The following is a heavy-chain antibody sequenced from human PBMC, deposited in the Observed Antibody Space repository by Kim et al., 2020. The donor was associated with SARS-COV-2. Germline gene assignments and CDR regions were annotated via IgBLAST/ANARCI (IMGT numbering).Heavy chain of an antibody. V-gene: IGHV2-5*02. CDR2: IYWDDDK. CDR3: AHRRGYDILTGVSGIWVWCDT. D-gene: IGHD3-9*01. Sequence: SGPTLVKPTQTLTLTCTFSGFSLSTSGVGVGWIRQPPGKALEWLALIYWDDDKRYSPSLKSRLTITKDTSKNQVVLTMTNMDPVDTATYYCAHRRGYDILTGVSGIWVWCDTRGQGTLVTASP. J-gene: IGHJ5*02. CDR1: GFSLSTSGVG.